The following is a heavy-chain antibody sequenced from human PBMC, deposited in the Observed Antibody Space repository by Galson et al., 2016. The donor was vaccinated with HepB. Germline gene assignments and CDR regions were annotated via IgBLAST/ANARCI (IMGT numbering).Heavy chain of an antibody. CDR1: GFSFNNFA. V-gene: IGHV3-30*18. Sequence: SLRLSCATSGFSFNNFAIHWVRQTPGKGLEWVAVISYDGTHEYYTDSARGRFTISRANSKTTVYLQMNSLRAEDTAVYCCAKPFNDYDSSGYYVDYWGQGTLVTVSS. CDR3: AKPFNDYDSSGYYVDY. D-gene: IGHD3-22*01. J-gene: IGHJ4*02. CDR2: ISYDGTHE.